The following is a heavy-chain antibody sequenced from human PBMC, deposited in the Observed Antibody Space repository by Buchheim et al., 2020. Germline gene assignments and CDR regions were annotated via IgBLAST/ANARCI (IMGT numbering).Heavy chain of an antibody. J-gene: IGHJ4*02. Sequence: EVQLLESGGGLVQPGGSLRLSCAASGFTFSSYAMSWVRQAPGKGLEWVSAISGSGGSTYYADSVKGRFTISRDNSKNTLYLKMNSLRAEDTAVYYCAKDALDIVATIGLDYFDYWGQGTL. CDR3: AKDALDIVATIGLDYFDY. V-gene: IGHV3-23*01. D-gene: IGHD5-12*01. CDR1: GFTFSSYA. CDR2: ISGSGGST.